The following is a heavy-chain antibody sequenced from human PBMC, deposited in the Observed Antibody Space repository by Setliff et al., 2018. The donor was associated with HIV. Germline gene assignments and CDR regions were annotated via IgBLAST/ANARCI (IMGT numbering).Heavy chain of an antibody. V-gene: IGHV4-59*11. J-gene: IGHJ4*02. Sequence: PSETLSLTCTVSGGSISSHYWSWIRQPPGKGLEWIGSIYYNGITNYNPSLKSRVTVSVDTSKNQFSLKLSSVTAADTAVYYCARAGYYDRDGYFIDYWGQGKLVTVSS. D-gene: IGHD3-22*01. CDR1: GGSISSHY. CDR3: ARAGYYDRDGYFIDY. CDR2: IYYNGIT.